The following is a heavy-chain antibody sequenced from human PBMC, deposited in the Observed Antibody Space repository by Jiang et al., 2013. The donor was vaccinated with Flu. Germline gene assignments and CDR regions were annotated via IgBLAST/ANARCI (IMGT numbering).Heavy chain of an antibody. J-gene: IGHJ4*02. CDR2: INHSGST. CDR3: AAKLVQ. V-gene: IGHV4-34*01. D-gene: IGHD6-13*01. Sequence: LLKPSETLSLTCAVYGGSFSGYYWSWIRQPPGKGLEWIGEINHSGSTNYNPSLKSRVTISVDTSKNQFSLKLSSVTAADTAVYYCAAKLVQWGQGTLVTVSS. CDR1: GGSFSGYY.